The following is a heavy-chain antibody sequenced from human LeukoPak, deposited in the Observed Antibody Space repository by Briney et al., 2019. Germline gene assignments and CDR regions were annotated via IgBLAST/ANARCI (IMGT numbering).Heavy chain of an antibody. CDR3: ASLVTRYSSGWYDRGYPDY. Sequence: PGGSLRLSCAASGFTFSSYEMNWVRQAPGKGLEWVSYISSSGSTIYYADSVKGRFTISRDNAKNSLYLQMNSLRAEDTAVYYCASLVTRYSSGWYDRGYPDYWGQGTLVTVSS. D-gene: IGHD6-19*01. CDR2: ISSSGSTI. CDR1: GFTFSSYE. J-gene: IGHJ4*02. V-gene: IGHV3-48*03.